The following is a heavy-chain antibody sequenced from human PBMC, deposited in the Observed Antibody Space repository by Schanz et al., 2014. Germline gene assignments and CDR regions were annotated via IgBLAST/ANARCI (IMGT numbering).Heavy chain of an antibody. CDR1: GFTFSTST. CDR3: ARVNYCTITRGYRAETEGIYYMDV. V-gene: IGHV3-23*04. Sequence: EVQLVESGGGLVQPGGSLRLSCAASGFTFSTSTMHWVRQAPGKGLEYVSSISSGGGSTYYADSVKGRFTISRDNSKNTLYLQMKSLRAEDTAVYCCARVNYCTITRGYRAETEGIYYMDVWGKGTTVTVSS. D-gene: IGHD2-2*01. CDR2: ISSGGGST. J-gene: IGHJ6*03.